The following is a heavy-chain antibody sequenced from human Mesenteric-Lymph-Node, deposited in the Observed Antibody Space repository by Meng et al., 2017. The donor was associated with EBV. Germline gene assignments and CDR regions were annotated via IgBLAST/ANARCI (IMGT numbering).Heavy chain of an antibody. CDR2: INHSGST. CDR1: GGSFSGYY. J-gene: IGHJ4*02. CDR3: ARVSLIWGGATL. V-gene: IGHV4-34*01. Sequence: QVQLQPCGAWLLKPSESMSPTCAVYGGSFSGYYLSWIRQPPGKGLEWIVEINHSGSTNYNPSLKSRVTISVDTSKNQFSLKLSSVTAADTAVYYCARVSLIWGGATLWGQGTLVTVPS. D-gene: IGHD3-16*01.